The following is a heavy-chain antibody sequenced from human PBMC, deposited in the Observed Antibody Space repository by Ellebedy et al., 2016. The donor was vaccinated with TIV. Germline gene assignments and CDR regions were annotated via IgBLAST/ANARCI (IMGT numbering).Heavy chain of an antibody. CDR2: MSSSTGDK. D-gene: IGHD5-24*01. J-gene: IGHJ4*02. Sequence: GESLKISCAASGFTFSTSGMAWVRQAPGKGLEWVSYMSSSTGDKYYADSVKGRFTISRVNAENSPHLQMNGLRDEDTAVYYCAREGRDSYNPYFDYWGQGILVTVSS. CDR1: GFTFSTSG. CDR3: AREGRDSYNPYFDY. V-gene: IGHV3-48*02.